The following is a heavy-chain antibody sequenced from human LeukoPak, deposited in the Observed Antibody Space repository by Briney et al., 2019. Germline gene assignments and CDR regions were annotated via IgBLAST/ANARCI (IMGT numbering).Heavy chain of an antibody. CDR1: GFTFSSYA. CDR2: INSNGGIT. D-gene: IGHD6-6*01. J-gene: IGHJ4*02. Sequence: QPGGSLRLSCSASGFTFSSYAVHWVRQAPGKGLEYVSAINSNGGITFYADSMKGRFTISRDDSKNTLYLQMSSLRAEDTAIYYCVKGVAARLDYWGQGTLVTVSS. V-gene: IGHV3-64D*09. CDR3: VKGVAARLDY.